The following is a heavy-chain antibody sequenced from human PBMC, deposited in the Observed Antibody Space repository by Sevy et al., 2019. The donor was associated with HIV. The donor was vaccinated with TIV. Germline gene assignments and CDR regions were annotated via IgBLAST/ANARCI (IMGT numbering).Heavy chain of an antibody. CDR1: GFTSSDYY. CDR3: AREKRQDYYYYGMDV. V-gene: IGHV3-11*01. CDR2: ISGSGSTI. Sequence: GESLRLSCVGFGFTSSDYYMSWIRQAPGKGLEWVSYISGSGSTIDYADSVKGRFTISRDNAKNSLYLKMNSLRAEDTAVYYCAREKRQDYYYYGMDVWGQGTTVTVSS. D-gene: IGHD1-1*01. J-gene: IGHJ6*02.